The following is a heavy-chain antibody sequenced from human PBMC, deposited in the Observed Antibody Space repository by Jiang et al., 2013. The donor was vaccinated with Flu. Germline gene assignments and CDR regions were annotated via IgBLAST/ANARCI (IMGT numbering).Heavy chain of an antibody. Sequence: LLKPSETLSLTCTVSGGSISFCYWSWIRQPPGKGLEWIGYIYYSGSTNYNPSLKSRITMSVDTSKNQFSLKLNSVTGADTAVYFCAREGIVATAAIDYWGQGTMVTVSS. CDR3: AREGIVATAAIDY. J-gene: IGHJ4*02. V-gene: IGHV4-59*01. CDR2: IYYSGST. CDR1: GGSISFCY. D-gene: IGHD5-12*01.